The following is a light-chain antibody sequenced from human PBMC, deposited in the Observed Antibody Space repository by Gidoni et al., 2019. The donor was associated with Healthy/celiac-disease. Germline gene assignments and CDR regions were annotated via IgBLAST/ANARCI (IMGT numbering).Light chain of an antibody. V-gene: IGKV3-20*01. CDR3: QQYGSSPLT. Sequence: EIVLTQSPGTLSLSRGERATLSCTASQSVSSSYLAWYQQKPGQAPRLLIYVASSRATGIPDRCSGSGSGTDFTLTISRLEPEDFAVYYCQQYGSSPLTFGPGTKVDIK. J-gene: IGKJ3*01. CDR1: QSVSSSY. CDR2: VAS.